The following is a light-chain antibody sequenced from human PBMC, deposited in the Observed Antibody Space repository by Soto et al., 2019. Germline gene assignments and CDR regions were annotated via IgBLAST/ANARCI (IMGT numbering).Light chain of an antibody. CDR2: NNN. CDR3: AAWDDSLNGYV. CDR1: SSNIGTNA. V-gene: IGLV1-44*01. J-gene: IGLJ1*01. Sequence: SVLTPPPSASGTPGQRGTISFSGGSSNIGTNAVNWYQQLPGTAPKLLIYNNNQRPSGVPDRFSGSKSGTSASLAISGLQSEDEADYYCAAWDDSLNGYVFGTGTKVTVL.